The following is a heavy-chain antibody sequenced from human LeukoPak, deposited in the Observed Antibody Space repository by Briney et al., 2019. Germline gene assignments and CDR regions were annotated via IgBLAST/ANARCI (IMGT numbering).Heavy chain of an antibody. Sequence: GGSLRLSCAASGSTFSSYSMNWVRQAPGKGLEWVSSISSSSSYIYYADSVKGRFTISRDNAKNSLYLQMNSLRAEDTAVYYCARDDIRNYYYYGMDVWGQGTTVTVSS. CDR1: GSTFSSYS. J-gene: IGHJ6*02. D-gene: IGHD5-12*01. CDR3: ARDDIRNYYYYGMDV. CDR2: ISSSSSYI. V-gene: IGHV3-21*01.